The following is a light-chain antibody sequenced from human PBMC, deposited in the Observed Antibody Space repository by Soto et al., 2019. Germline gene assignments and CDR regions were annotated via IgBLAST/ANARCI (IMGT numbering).Light chain of an antibody. CDR2: RNN. V-gene: IGLV1-47*01. CDR1: SSNIGSNY. CDR3: AAWDDSLSGVV. Sequence: QAVVTQPPSASGTPGQSVTISCSGSSSNIGSNYVYWYQQLPGTAPKVLIYRNNQRPSGVPDRFSGSKSGTSASLGISGLRSEDEADYYCAAWDDSLSGVVFGGGTKLTVL. J-gene: IGLJ2*01.